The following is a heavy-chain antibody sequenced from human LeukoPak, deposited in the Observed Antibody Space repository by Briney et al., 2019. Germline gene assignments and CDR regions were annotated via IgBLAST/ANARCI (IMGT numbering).Heavy chain of an antibody. J-gene: IGHJ4*02. CDR2: IKQDGSEK. Sequence: PGGSLRLSCAASGFTFSCYWMSWGRRAPGEGLEWGADIKQDGSEKYYVDSMKGRFTISRDNAKNSLYLQMNSLRAEDTAVYYCARATYGSVSYFAVNLDYWGQGTLATVSS. D-gene: IGHD3-10*01. CDR1: GFTFSCYW. V-gene: IGHV3-7*01. CDR3: ARATYGSVSYFAVNLDY.